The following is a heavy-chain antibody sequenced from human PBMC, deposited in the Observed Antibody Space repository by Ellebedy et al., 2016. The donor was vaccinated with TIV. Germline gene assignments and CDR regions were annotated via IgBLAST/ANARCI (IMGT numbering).Heavy chain of an antibody. J-gene: IGHJ3*01. CDR2: INWSGATF. CDR3: AGSRGCSYGNDAVDL. V-gene: IGHV3-9*03. Sequence: PGGSLRLSFVPSGFTFVAFAFPWFPPPPGTGLEWVSGINWSGATFGHADSVKGRFTISRDNAKNTLYLQMESLRVDDMALYFCAGSRGCSYGNDAVDLWGQGTVVIVSS. CDR1: GFTFVAFA. D-gene: IGHD5-18*01.